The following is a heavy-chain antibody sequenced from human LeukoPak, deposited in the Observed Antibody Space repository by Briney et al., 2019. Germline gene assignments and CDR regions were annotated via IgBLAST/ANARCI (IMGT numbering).Heavy chain of an antibody. D-gene: IGHD3-3*01. Sequence: SETLSLTCTVSGGSISRDYWSWIRQPPGKGLDWIGCICTSGRTKYNPSLKSRVTISIHTSKNQFSLKLTSVTAADTAVYYCATAVGDFWSGYHSDYLDYWGQGPLVTVSS. CDR1: GGSISRDY. CDR3: ATAVGDFWSGYHSDYLDY. V-gene: IGHV4-4*07. CDR2: ICTSGRT. J-gene: IGHJ4*02.